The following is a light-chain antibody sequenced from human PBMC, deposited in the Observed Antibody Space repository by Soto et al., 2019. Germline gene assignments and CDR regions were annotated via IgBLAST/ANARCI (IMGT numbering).Light chain of an antibody. CDR1: SSIIGAGYD. J-gene: IGLJ2*01. V-gene: IGLV1-40*01. Sequence: QSVLTQPPSVSGAPGQRVTISCTGSSSIIGAGYDVHWYQQLPGTAPKLLIYGNSNRPSGVPDRFSGSKSGTSASLAITGLQAEDEADYYCQSYDSSLSAVVFGGGTKLTVL. CDR3: QSYDSSLSAVV. CDR2: GNS.